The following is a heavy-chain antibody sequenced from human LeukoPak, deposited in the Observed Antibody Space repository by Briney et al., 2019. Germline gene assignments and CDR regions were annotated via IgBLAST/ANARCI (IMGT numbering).Heavy chain of an antibody. CDR1: GFTFDDYA. CDR3: AKGKGLSYYGSGSLSRGGMDV. CDR2: ISWNGGST. V-gene: IGHV3-9*01. Sequence: PGRSLRLSCAASGFTFDDYAMRWVRQAPGKGLEWVSGISWNGGSTGYADSVKGRFTISRDNAKNSLYLQMNSLRAEDTALYYCAKGKGLSYYGSGSLSRGGMDVWGQGTTVTVSS. D-gene: IGHD3-10*01. J-gene: IGHJ6*02.